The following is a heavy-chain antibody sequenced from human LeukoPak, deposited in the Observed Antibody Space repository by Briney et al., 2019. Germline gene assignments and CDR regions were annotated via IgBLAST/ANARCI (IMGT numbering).Heavy chain of an antibody. CDR1: GFTFNDYY. CDR2: ISSGTISVTTV. Sequence: GGSLRLSCAASGFTFNDYYMSWIRQAPGKGLEWVSYISSGTISVTTVYYADSVEGRFTISRDNAKNSLYLQMNSLRPEDTAVYFCAREGVGFSYGYAYHWGQGTLVTVSS. D-gene: IGHD5-18*01. CDR3: AREGVGFSYGYAYH. J-gene: IGHJ5*02. V-gene: IGHV3-11*01.